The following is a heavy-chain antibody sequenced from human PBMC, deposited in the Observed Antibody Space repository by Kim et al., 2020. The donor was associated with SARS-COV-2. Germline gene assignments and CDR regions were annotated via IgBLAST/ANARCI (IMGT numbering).Heavy chain of an antibody. V-gene: IGHV4-31*02. Sequence: SYTPSLKSRLTISVDTSKNQFSLKLSSVTAADTAVYYCARVTVTTDYFDYWGQGTLVTVSS. D-gene: IGHD4-17*01. J-gene: IGHJ4*02. CDR3: ARVTVTTDYFDY.